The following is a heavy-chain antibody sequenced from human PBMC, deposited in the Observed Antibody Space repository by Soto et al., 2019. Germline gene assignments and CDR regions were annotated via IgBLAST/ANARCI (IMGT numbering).Heavy chain of an antibody. V-gene: IGHV1-69*13. CDR3: ASHVGSTGGNYYYYYYYGMDV. D-gene: IGHD1-26*01. CDR1: GGTFSSYA. CDR2: IIPIFGTA. J-gene: IGHJ6*02. Sequence: ASVKVSCKASGGTFSSYAISWVRQAPGQGLEWMGGIIPIFGTANHAQKFQGRVTITADESTSTAYMELSSLRSEDTAVYYCASHVGSTGGNYYYYYYYGMDVWGQGTTVTVSS.